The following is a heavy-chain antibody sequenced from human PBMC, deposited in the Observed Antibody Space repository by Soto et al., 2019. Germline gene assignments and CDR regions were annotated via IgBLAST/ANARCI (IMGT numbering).Heavy chain of an antibody. V-gene: IGHV3-7*01. Sequence: GGSLRLSCAASGFTFSSNWMNWVRQAPGKGLEWVANIKQDGSEKYYVDSVKGRFTISRDNAKNSLYLQMNSLRAEVTAVYYCARDLGYCSGGTCYSVLDYWGQGTLVTVSS. J-gene: IGHJ4*02. CDR1: GFTFSSNW. CDR3: ARDLGYCSGGTCYSVLDY. CDR2: IKQDGSEK. D-gene: IGHD2-15*01.